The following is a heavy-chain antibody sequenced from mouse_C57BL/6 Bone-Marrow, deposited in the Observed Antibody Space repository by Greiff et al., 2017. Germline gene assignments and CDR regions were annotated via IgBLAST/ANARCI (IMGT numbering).Heavy chain of an antibody. V-gene: IGHV5-12*01. CDR1: GFTFSDYY. J-gene: IGHJ1*03. CDR2: ISNGGGST. CDR3: ARQRTCYSDWYFDV. D-gene: IGHD2-12*01. Sequence: EVKVVESGGGLVQPGGSLKLSCAASGFTFSDYYMYWVRQTPEKRLEWVAYISNGGGSTYYPDTVKGQFTISRDNAKNTLYLQMSRLKSEDTAMYYCARQRTCYSDWYFDVWGTGTTVTVSS.